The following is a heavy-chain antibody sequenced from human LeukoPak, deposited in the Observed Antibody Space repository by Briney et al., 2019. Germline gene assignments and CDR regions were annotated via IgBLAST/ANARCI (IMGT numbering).Heavy chain of an antibody. V-gene: IGHV1-18*01. CDR1: GYTFTSYG. CDR3: ASGYCSGGSCHQFDY. CDR2: ISAYNGNT. D-gene: IGHD2-15*01. J-gene: IGHJ4*02. Sequence: GASVNVSCKASGYTFTSYGISWVRQAPGQGLEWMGWISAYNGNTNYAQKLQGRVTMTTDTSTSTAYMELRSLRSDDTAVYYCASGYCSGGSCHQFDYWGQGTLVTVSS.